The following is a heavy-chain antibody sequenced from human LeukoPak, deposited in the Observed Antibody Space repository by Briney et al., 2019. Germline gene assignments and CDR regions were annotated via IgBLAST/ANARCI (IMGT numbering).Heavy chain of an antibody. V-gene: IGHV3-7*01. J-gene: IGHJ4*02. D-gene: IGHD3-22*01. CDR3: ARENNYYDSSGYYVYYFDY. CDR2: IKEDGTEE. CDR1: GFSFSSSW. Sequence: GGSLRLSCAASGFSFSSSWMTWVRQAPGKGLEWVAHIKEDGTEEYYVDSVKGRFTVSRDNAKNSLYLQMNSLRAEDTAVYYCARENNYYDSSGYYVYYFDYWGQGTLVTVSS.